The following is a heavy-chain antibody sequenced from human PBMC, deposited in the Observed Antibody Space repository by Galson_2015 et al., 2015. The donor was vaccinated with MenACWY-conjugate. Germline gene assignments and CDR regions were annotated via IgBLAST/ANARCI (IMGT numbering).Heavy chain of an antibody. Sequence: SLRLSCAASGFTFDDHAMHWVRQAPGKGLEYVSGISWDGGSTFYADSVKGRFTISRDNSKNSLFLQMNSLRAEDTAVYYCVSAAEVVSPGANCSCCYKNVWGKGTPVTVSS. D-gene: IGHD1-26*01. CDR2: ISWDGGST. CDR1: GFTFDDHA. J-gene: IGHJ6*03. V-gene: IGHV3-64D*08. CDR3: VSAAEVVSPGANCSCCYKNV.